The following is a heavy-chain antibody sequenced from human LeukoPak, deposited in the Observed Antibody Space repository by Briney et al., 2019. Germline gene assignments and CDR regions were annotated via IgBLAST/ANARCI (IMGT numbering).Heavy chain of an antibody. D-gene: IGHD5-18*01. CDR3: ARGPGGYSYGYYFDY. Sequence: SETPSLTCAVYGGSFSGYYWSWIRQPPGKGLEWIGEINHSGSTNYNPSLKSRVTISVDTSKNQFSLKLSSVTAADTAVYYCARGPGGYSYGYYFDYWGQGTLVTVSS. V-gene: IGHV4-34*01. J-gene: IGHJ4*02. CDR1: GGSFSGYY. CDR2: INHSGST.